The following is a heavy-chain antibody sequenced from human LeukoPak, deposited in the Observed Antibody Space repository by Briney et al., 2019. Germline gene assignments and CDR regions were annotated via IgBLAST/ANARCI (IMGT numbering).Heavy chain of an antibody. D-gene: IGHD1-26*01. CDR3: VRDLGGRSGH. Sequence: GGSLRLSCAASRFTVSSNYMSWVRQAPGKGLEWVSVIYSGGSTYYADSVKGRFTISRDNSKNTLYLQMNSLRAEDTAVYYCVRDLGGRSGHWGQGTLVTVSS. V-gene: IGHV3-53*01. CDR1: RFTVSSNY. CDR2: IYSGGST. J-gene: IGHJ4*02.